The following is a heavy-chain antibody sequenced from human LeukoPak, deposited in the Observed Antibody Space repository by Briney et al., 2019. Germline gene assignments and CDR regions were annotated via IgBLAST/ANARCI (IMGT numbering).Heavy chain of an antibody. CDR2: ISHDGSNK. J-gene: IGHJ6*02. D-gene: IGHD3-22*01. Sequence: PGGSLRLSCAASGFTFSSYAMHWVRQAPGKGLEWVAVISHDGSNKYNADSVKGRFSISRDNSENTVYLQMNSLRAEDTAVYFCAKDWFDQRRSGYIYYYDMDVWGQGTTVTVSS. CDR1: GFTFSSYA. CDR3: AKDWFDQRRSGYIYYYDMDV. V-gene: IGHV3-30*18.